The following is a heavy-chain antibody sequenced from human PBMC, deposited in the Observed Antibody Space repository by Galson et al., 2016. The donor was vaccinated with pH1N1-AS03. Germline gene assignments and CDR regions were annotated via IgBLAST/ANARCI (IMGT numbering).Heavy chain of an antibody. D-gene: IGHD3-10*02. CDR2: LYSGGST. Sequence: SLRLSCAASGFNVSSKYMSWVRQTPGKGLEWVSVLYSGGSTYYADSVKGRFTISRDNSKNTLYLQMNSLRGEDTALYYCARYVRYYDYWGQGTLVTV. V-gene: IGHV3-66*02. CDR1: GFNVSSKY. J-gene: IGHJ4*02. CDR3: ARYVRYYDY.